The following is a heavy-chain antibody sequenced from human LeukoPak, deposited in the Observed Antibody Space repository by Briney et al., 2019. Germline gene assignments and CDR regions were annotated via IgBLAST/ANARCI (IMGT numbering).Heavy chain of an antibody. V-gene: IGHV3-74*01. CDR1: GFTVSINY. CDR2: INSDGSST. CDR3: ARGQAGTTSGLYGMDV. Sequence: GGSLRLSCAASGFTVSINYMSWVRQAPGKGLVWVSRINSDGSSTNYADSVEGRFTISRDNAKNTLYLQMNSLRAEDTALYYCARGQAGTTSGLYGMDVWGQGTTVTVSS. J-gene: IGHJ6*02. D-gene: IGHD1-1*01.